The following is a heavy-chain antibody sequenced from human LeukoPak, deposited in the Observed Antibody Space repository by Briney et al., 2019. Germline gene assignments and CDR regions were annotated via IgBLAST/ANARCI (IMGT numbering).Heavy chain of an antibody. Sequence: SETLSLTCTVSGDSISNSYWSWIRQPPGKRLDWIGYIHYSGGTRYNPSLQSRVTISLDSSKKQFSLTLSSVTTADTAVYYCARGHYDSSGYSNPFDPWGPGTLVTVST. D-gene: IGHD3-22*01. J-gene: IGHJ5*02. CDR1: GDSISNSY. V-gene: IGHV4-59*01. CDR2: IHYSGGT. CDR3: ARGHYDSSGYSNPFDP.